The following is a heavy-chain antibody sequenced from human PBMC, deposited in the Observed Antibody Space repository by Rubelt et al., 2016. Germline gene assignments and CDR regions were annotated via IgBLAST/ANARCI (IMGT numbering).Heavy chain of an antibody. D-gene: IGHD2-2*01. CDR3: ATSIVVLPGAKYYYMDV. Sequence: DSRGGLVQPGGSLRLSCAASELTSLTPSGFWMHWVRQAPGKGLVWVARINSDVSSTAYADSVKGRFTISRDNAKNSLYLQMNSLRAEDTAVYYCATSIVVLPGAKYYYMDVWGKGTTVTVSS. V-gene: IGHV3-74*02. J-gene: IGHJ6*03. CDR2: INSDVSST. CDR1: ELTSLTPSGFW.